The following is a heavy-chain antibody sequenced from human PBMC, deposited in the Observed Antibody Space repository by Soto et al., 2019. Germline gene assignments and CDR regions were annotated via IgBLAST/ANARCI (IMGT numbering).Heavy chain of an antibody. V-gene: IGHV4-39*01. Sequence: SETRSLTFTVSGDSSVSSSSYYWGWIRQPTGKGLEWIGSIYSTGNTFYSPSFRSRLTISVDTSKSQFSLKLRSVTAADTATYYCASEVSSTDGMDVWGQGATVTVSS. J-gene: IGHJ6*02. CDR3: ASEVSSTDGMDV. CDR2: IYSTGNT. D-gene: IGHD2-15*01. CDR1: GDSSVSSSSYY.